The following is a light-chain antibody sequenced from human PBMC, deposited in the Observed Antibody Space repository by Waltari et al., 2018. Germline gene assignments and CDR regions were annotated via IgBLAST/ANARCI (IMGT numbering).Light chain of an antibody. Sequence: QSALTQPRSVSGSPGQSVTIPCTGSGSDVGGYIYVPWYHHHPGRAPQVVIYDVDKRPSGVPDRFSGSQSGKTASLTISGLQAEDEGDYYCCSYAGRYTFVFGSGTRVTVL. CDR1: GSDVGGYIY. CDR2: DVD. V-gene: IGLV2-11*01. CDR3: CSYAGRYTFV. J-gene: IGLJ1*01.